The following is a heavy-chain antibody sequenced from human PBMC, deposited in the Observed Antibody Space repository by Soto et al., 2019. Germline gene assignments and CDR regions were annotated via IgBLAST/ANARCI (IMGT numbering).Heavy chain of an antibody. Sequence: SETLSLTCSVSGDSISSSSYYWGWIRQSPGEGLEWIGNIHNNGGTQYKQSLDNRVTISVDTSANRFSLRLTSVTAADTAVYYCASRYGPSEFDHWGQGSLVTVSS. CDR2: IHNNGGT. J-gene: IGHJ4*02. V-gene: IGHV4-39*01. CDR1: GDSISSSSYY. CDR3: ASRYGPSEFDH. D-gene: IGHD3-9*01.